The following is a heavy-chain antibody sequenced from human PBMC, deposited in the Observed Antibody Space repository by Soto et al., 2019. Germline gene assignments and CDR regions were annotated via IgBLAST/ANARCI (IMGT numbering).Heavy chain of an antibody. D-gene: IGHD3-22*01. CDR3: ARDAYYDSSGYYRETAFDI. Sequence: QVQLQESGPGLVKPSQTLSLTCTVSGGSISSGDYYWSWIRQPPGKGLEWIGYIYYSGSTYYNPSIKSLVTISVDTHKNQNSLKLSSVTAADPAVYYCARDAYYDSSGYYRETAFDIWGQGTMVTVSS. CDR2: IYYSGST. V-gene: IGHV4-30-4*01. CDR1: GGSISSGDYY. J-gene: IGHJ3*02.